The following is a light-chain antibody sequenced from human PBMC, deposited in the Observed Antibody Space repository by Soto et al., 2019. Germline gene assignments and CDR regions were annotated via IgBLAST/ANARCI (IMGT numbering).Light chain of an antibody. J-gene: IGKJ1*01. Sequence: DIQMTQSPSSLSASVGDRVTITCRASQSISTYLNWYQQKPGKAPKLLIYGAFSLQSGVPSRFSGSGSGTDFTLTISSLQPEDFATYFCQQSYSTPPTFGQGTKVEIK. CDR2: GAF. V-gene: IGKV1-39*01. CDR1: QSISTY. CDR3: QQSYSTPPT.